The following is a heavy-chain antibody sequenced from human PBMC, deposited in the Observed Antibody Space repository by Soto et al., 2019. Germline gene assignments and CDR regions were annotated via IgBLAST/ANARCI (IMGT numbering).Heavy chain of an antibody. CDR2: INHSGST. CDR1: GGSFSGYF. Sequence: SETLSLTCAVYGGSFSGYFWSWIRQPPGKGLEWIGEINHSGSTNYNPSLKSRVTISVDTSKNQFSLKLSSVTAADTAVYYCARDGYGGYDPPNLDYWGQEPLFTVSS. V-gene: IGHV4-34*01. CDR3: ARDGYGGYDPPNLDY. D-gene: IGHD5-12*01. J-gene: IGHJ4*02.